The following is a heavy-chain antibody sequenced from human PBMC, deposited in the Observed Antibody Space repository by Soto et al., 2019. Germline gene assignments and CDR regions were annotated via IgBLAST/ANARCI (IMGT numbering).Heavy chain of an antibody. V-gene: IGHV3-23*01. CDR3: AKAKKDYDILTGYRAYYYYYGMDV. CDR1: GFTFSSYA. CDR2: ISGSGGST. Sequence: GGSLRLSCAASGFTFSSYAMSWVRQAPGKGLEWVSAISGSGGSTYYADSVKGRFTISRDNSKNTLYLQMNSLRAEDTAVYYCAKAKKDYDILTGYRAYYYYYGMDVWGQGTTVTVSS. D-gene: IGHD3-9*01. J-gene: IGHJ6*02.